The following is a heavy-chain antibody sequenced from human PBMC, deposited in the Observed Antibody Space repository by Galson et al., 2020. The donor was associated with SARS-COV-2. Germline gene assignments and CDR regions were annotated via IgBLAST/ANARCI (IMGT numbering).Heavy chain of an antibody. D-gene: IGHD3-22*01. CDR3: ARDADSFDYYDSFSPGWGYYYYGMDV. CDR1: GFTFSSYS. J-gene: IGHJ6*02. Sequence: TGGSLRLSCAASGFTFSSYSMNWVRQAPGKGLEWVSSISSSSSYIYYADSVKGRFTISRDNAKNSLYLQMNSLRAEDTAVYYCARDADSFDYYDSFSPGWGYYYYGMDVWGQGTTVTVSS. CDR2: ISSSSSYI. V-gene: IGHV3-21*01.